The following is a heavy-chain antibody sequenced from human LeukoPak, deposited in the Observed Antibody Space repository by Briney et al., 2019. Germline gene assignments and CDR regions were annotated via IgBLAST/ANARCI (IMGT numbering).Heavy chain of an antibody. CDR1: GFTFTDAW. Sequence: GGSLRLSCAASGFTFTDAWMHWVRQTPGRGLEWVGRIKSKGGGETTDYAPPVKGRFTILRDDSKNTLYLQMNSLKTEDTAVYYCTTLVKYYDSWSGYSRLDYYYYMDVWGKGTTVTVSS. CDR2: IKSKGGGETT. J-gene: IGHJ6*03. V-gene: IGHV3-15*01. D-gene: IGHD3-3*01. CDR3: TTLVKYYDSWSGYSRLDYYYYMDV.